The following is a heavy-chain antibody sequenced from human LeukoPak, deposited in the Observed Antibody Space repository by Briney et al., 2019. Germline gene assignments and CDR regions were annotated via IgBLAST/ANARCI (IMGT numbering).Heavy chain of an antibody. J-gene: IGHJ4*02. CDR3: AKDPPGDIWSGYYQDY. Sequence: GGSLRLSCAASGFTFSSYGMHWVRQAPGKGLEWAAFIRYDGSNKYYADSVKGRFTISRDNSKNTLYLQMNSLRAEDTAVYYCAKDPPGDIWSGYYQDYWGQGTLVTVSS. V-gene: IGHV3-30*02. CDR1: GFTFSSYG. D-gene: IGHD3-3*01. CDR2: IRYDGSNK.